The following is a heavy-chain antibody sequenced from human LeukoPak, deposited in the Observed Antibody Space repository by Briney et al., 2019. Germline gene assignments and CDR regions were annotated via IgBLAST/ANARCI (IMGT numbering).Heavy chain of an antibody. CDR3: ARCMTDSSGYYSYYFDY. D-gene: IGHD3-22*01. Sequence: SVKVSCKASGGTFSSYAISWVRQAPGQGLEWMGGIIPIFGTANYAQKFQGRVTITADESTSTAYMELSSLRSEDTAVYYCARCMTDSSGYYSYYFDYWGQGTLVTVSS. J-gene: IGHJ4*02. CDR2: IIPIFGTA. V-gene: IGHV1-69*13. CDR1: GGTFSSYA.